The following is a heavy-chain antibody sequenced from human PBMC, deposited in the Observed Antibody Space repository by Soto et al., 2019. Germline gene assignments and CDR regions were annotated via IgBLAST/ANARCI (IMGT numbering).Heavy chain of an antibody. Sequence: LSLTCTVSGGSISSGDYYWSWIRQPPGKGLEWIGYIYYSGSTYYNPSLKSRVTISVDTSKNQFSLKLSSVTAADTAVYYCARDYKQPATPSYHYYGMDVWGQGTTVTVSS. CDR2: IYYSGST. CDR1: GGSISSGDYY. J-gene: IGHJ6*02. D-gene: IGHD6-13*01. V-gene: IGHV4-30-4*01. CDR3: ARDYKQPATPSYHYYGMDV.